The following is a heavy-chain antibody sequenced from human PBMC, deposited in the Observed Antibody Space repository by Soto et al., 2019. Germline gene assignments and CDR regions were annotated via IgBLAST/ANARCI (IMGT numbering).Heavy chain of an antibody. V-gene: IGHV3-23*01. Sequence: GGSLRLSCVASGFTFSSQTMSWVRQAPGKGLEWVSSISGSGGTTYYADSVKGRFTISRDNSKNMLYLQVNSLRAEDTAVYYCAKTVSRDTIFAAPNYWGQGALVTVSS. CDR1: GFTFSSQT. CDR2: ISGSGGTT. CDR3: AKTVSRDTIFAAPNY. D-gene: IGHD3-3*01. J-gene: IGHJ4*02.